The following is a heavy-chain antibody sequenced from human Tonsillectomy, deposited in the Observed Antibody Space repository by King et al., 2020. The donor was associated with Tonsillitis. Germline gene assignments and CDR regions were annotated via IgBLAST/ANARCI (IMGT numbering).Heavy chain of an antibody. V-gene: IGHV3-30*18. Sequence: VQLVESGGGVVQPGKSLRLSCEVSGFMFTTYGMHWVRQAPGKGLEWVAVMSSDGLYKYYADSVKGRFTISRDNSKNTLSLQMNGLRPEDTAMYYCAKEELGSGSYFDYWGQGTLVTVSS. CDR1: GFMFTTYG. CDR2: MSSDGLYK. CDR3: AKEELGSGSYFDY. D-gene: IGHD6-19*01. J-gene: IGHJ4*02.